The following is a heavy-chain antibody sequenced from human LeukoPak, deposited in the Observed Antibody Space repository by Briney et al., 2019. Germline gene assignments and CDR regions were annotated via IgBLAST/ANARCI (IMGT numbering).Heavy chain of an antibody. CDR1: GYTFTGYY. CDR2: INPNSGGT. J-gene: IGHJ5*02. D-gene: IGHD3-3*01. V-gene: IGHV1-2*02. Sequence: ASVKVSCKASGYTFTGYYMHWVRQAPGQGLEWMGWINPNSGGTNYAQKFQGRVTMTRDTSISTAYMELSRLRSDDTAVYYCARELGYYDFWSGYYTGVWFDPWGQGTLVTVSS. CDR3: ARELGYYDFWSGYYTGVWFDP.